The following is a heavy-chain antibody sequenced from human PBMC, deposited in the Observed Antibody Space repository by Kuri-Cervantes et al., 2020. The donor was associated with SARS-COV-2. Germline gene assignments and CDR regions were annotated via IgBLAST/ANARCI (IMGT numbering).Heavy chain of an antibody. CDR1: GASISSSTYY. D-gene: IGHD3-10*01. CDR3: ASFRGY. CDR2: IYESGDT. Sequence: SETLSLTCTVSGASISSSTYYWGWIRQSPGKGLEWLGSIYESGDTYYSSSLKSRLSLSVDTSKNQFSLKLTSVTAADTAVYYCASFRGYWGQGTLVTVSS. V-gene: IGHV4-39*01. J-gene: IGHJ4*02.